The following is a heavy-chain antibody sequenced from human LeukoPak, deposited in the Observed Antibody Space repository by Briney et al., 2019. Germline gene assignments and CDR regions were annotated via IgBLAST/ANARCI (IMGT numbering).Heavy chain of an antibody. CDR1: GFTFDNYA. J-gene: IGHJ4*02. D-gene: IGHD3-10*01. CDR3: AKDIATMVRGAVDY. Sequence: QPGGSLRLSCAASGFTFDNYAMHWVRQAPGKGLEWVSGISWNSGSIGYADSVKGRFTISRDNAENSLYLQMNSLRAEDMALYYCAKDIATMVRGAVDYWGQGTLVTVSS. CDR2: ISWNSGSI. V-gene: IGHV3-9*03.